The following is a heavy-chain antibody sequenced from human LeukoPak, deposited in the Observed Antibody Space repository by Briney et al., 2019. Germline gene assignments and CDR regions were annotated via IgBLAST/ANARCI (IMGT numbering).Heavy chain of an antibody. CDR1: GGSISSYY. CDR2: IYYSGST. D-gene: IGHD3-22*01. CDR3: AGGRDSSGYYEYYFDY. Sequence: SETLSLTCTVSGGSISSYYWSWIRQPPGKGLEWIGYIYYSGSTNYNPSLKSRVTISVDTSKNQFSLKLSSVTAADTAVYYCAGGRDSSGYYEYYFDYWGQGTLVTVSS. V-gene: IGHV4-59*01. J-gene: IGHJ4*02.